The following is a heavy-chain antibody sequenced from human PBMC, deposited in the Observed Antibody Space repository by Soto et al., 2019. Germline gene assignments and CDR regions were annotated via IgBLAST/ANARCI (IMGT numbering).Heavy chain of an antibody. CDR2: INPNSGGT. D-gene: IGHD3-3*01. J-gene: IGHJ4*02. V-gene: IGHV1-2*04. CDR1: GYTFTGYY. CDR3: ARLIYDFWSGYYTGHFDY. Sequence: ASVKVSCKASGYTFTGYYMHWVRQAPGQGLEWMGWINPNSGGTNYAQKFQGWVTMTRDTSISTAYMELSRLRSDDTAVYYCARLIYDFWSGYYTGHFDYWGQGTLVTVSS.